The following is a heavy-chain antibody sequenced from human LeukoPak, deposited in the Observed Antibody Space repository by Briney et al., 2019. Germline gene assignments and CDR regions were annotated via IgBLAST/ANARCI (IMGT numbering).Heavy chain of an antibody. CDR1: GCTFSSYA. CDR3: ARDYASGSGWYFDY. J-gene: IGHJ4*02. CDR2: ISYDGSNK. V-gene: IGHV3-30*04. D-gene: IGHD6-19*01. Sequence: GGSLRLSCAGSGCTFSSYAMHWVRQAPGKGLEWVAVISYDGSNKYYADSVKGRFTISRDNSKNTLYLQMNSLRAEDTAVYYCARDYASGSGWYFDYWGQGTLVTVSS.